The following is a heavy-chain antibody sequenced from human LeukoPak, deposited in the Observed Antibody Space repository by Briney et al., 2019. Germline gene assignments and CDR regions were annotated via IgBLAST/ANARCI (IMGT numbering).Heavy chain of an antibody. Sequence: PVKGSCQAFGGTLRSYSIRWGGQGPWQGLGWVGGIIPIFGTANYAQKFQGRVTITADESTSTAYMELSSLRSEDTTVYYCARDPAWDGGNVSDYWGQGTLVTVSS. J-gene: IGHJ4*02. CDR3: ARDPAWDGGNVSDY. D-gene: IGHD4-23*01. CDR1: GGTLRSYS. V-gene: IGHV1-69*01. CDR2: IIPIFGTA.